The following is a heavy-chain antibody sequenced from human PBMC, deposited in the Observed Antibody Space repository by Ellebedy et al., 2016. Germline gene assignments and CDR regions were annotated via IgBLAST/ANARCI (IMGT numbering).Heavy chain of an antibody. J-gene: IGHJ4*02. CDR2: IYWNDDK. CDR3: ARIRGYTYFDY. Sequence: SGPTLVXPTQTLTLTCTFSGFSLSTSGVGVGWIRQPPGKALEWLALIYWNDDKRYSPSLRSRLTITKDTSKNQVVLTMTNMDPVDTATYYCARIRGYTYFDYWGQGTLVTVSS. D-gene: IGHD5-12*01. CDR1: GFSLSTSGVG. V-gene: IGHV2-5*01.